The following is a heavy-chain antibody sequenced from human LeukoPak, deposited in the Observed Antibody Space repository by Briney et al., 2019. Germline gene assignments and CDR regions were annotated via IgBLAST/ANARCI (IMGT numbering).Heavy chain of an antibody. D-gene: IGHD6-13*01. CDR3: ATDSRDSSSYYFDY. Sequence: VSVKVSCKASGHTFTSYYMHWVRQAPGQGLEWMGIINPSGDSTSYAQKFQGRVTMTRDTSTSTVYMELRSLRSEDTAVYYCATDSRDSSSYYFDYWGQGTLVTVSS. V-gene: IGHV1-46*01. CDR1: GHTFTSYY. CDR2: INPSGDST. J-gene: IGHJ4*02.